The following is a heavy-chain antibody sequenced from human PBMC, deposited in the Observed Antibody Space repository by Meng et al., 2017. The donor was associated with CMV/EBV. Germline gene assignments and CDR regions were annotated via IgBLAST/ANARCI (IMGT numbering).Heavy chain of an antibody. CDR1: GFTFSSYS. CDR2: ISSSSSYI. V-gene: IGHV3-21*01. Sequence: GGSLRLSCAASGFTFSSYSMNWVRQAPGKGLEWVSSISSSSSYIYYADSVKGRFTISRDNAKNSLYLQMNSLRAEDTAVYYCASFGYLVGGYGTDVWGQGTTVTVSS. J-gene: IGHJ6*02. CDR3: ASFGYLVGGYGTDV. D-gene: IGHD3-16*01.